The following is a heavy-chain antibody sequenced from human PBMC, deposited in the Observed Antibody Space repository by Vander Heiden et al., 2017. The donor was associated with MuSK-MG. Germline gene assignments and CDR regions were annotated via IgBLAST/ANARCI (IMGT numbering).Heavy chain of an antibody. J-gene: IGHJ4*02. CDR3: AKDMSGNSWYYFDY. D-gene: IGHD6-13*01. CDR2: ISWNSGRI. Sequence: EVQLVESGGGLVQPGRSLRLSCAASGFSFDAYAMHWVRQAPGKGLELVSGISWNSGRIGYADSVKGRFTISRDNAKNSLYLQMNSLRAEDTALYYCAKDMSGNSWYYFDYWGQGTLVTVSS. CDR1: GFSFDAYA. V-gene: IGHV3-9*01.